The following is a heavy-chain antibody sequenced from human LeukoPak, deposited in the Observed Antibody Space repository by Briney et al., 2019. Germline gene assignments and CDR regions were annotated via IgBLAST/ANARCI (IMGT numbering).Heavy chain of an antibody. CDR3: ARDRGYQLLSYYYGMDV. D-gene: IGHD2-2*01. V-gene: IGHV3-30*03. J-gene: IGHJ6*02. Sequence: QPGRSLRLSCAASGFTFSSYGMHWVRQAPGKGLEWVAVISYDGSNKYYADSVKGRFTISRDNSKNTLYLQMNSLRAEDAAVYYCARDRGYQLLSYYYGMDVWGQGTTVTVSS. CDR2: ISYDGSNK. CDR1: GFTFSSYG.